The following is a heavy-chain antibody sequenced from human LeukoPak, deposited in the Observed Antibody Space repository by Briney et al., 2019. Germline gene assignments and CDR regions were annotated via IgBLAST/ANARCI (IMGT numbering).Heavy chain of an antibody. CDR2: IYYSGST. V-gene: IGHV4-39*01. CDR1: GGSISSSSYY. Sequence: SETLSLTCTVSGGSISSSSYYWGWIRQPPGKGLEWIGSIYYSGSTYYNPSLKSRVTISVDTSKNQFSLKLRSVTAADTAVYYCTRAGPRYSYGMDVWGQGTTVTVSS. CDR3: TRAGPRYSYGMDV. J-gene: IGHJ6*02. D-gene: IGHD1-1*01.